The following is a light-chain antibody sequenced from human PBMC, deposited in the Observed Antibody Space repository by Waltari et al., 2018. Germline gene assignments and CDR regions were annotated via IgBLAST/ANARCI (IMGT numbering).Light chain of an antibody. V-gene: IGKV1-6*01. Sequence: AIQMTQFPSSLSASIGDRVTITCRASQGIRSDLTWYQQKPGKAPKLLIYAASSLQSGVPSRFSGSGSCTDFTLTISNLQPEDFATYYCLQDYNYPWTFGQGTKVEIK. CDR1: QGIRSD. CDR2: AAS. J-gene: IGKJ1*01. CDR3: LQDYNYPWT.